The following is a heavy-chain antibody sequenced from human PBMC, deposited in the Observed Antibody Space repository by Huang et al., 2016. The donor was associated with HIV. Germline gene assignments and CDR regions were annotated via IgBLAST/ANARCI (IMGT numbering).Heavy chain of an antibody. CDR3: AKDVGGYSSAMDV. CDR2: ISGSGGIT. D-gene: IGHD2-2*03. CDR1: GFTFIDYA. J-gene: IGHJ6*02. Sequence: EVQLLESGGGLVQPGGSLRLSCAASGFTFIDYAMNWVRQAPGKGLEWVSAISGSGGITDYAHSVKGRFTISRDNSENTLYLLMRSLRAEDTAVYYCAKDVGGYSSAMDVWGQGTTVTVSS. V-gene: IGHV3-23*01.